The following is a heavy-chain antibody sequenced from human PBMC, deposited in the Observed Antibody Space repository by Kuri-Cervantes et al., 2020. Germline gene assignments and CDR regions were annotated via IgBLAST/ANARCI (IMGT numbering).Heavy chain of an antibody. J-gene: IGHJ6*03. CDR1: GFTFDDYA. CDR2: ISWNRENI. Sequence: GGSLRLSCAASGFTFDDYAMHWVRQAPGKGLEWVSCISWNRENIAYADSVKGRFTISRDNAKNSLYLQKNSLRAEDTAVYYCARDDSMDVWGNGTTVTVSS. V-gene: IGHV3-9*01. CDR3: ARDDSMDV.